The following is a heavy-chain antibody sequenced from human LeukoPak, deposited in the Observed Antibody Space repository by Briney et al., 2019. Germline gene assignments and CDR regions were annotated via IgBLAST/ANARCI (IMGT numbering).Heavy chain of an antibody. CDR2: ISSSSSYI. Sequence: GGSLRLSCAASGFTFSSYSMNWVRQAPGKGLEWVSSISSSSSYIYYADSVKGRFTISRDNAKSSLYLQMNSLRAEDTAVYYCARETWELPNDHWGQGTLVTVSS. D-gene: IGHD1-26*01. CDR1: GFTFSSYS. V-gene: IGHV3-21*01. J-gene: IGHJ5*02. CDR3: ARETWELPNDH.